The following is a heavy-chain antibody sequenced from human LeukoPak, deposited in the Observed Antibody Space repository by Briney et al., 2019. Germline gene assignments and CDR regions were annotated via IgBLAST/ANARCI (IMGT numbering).Heavy chain of an antibody. V-gene: IGHV1-2*06. J-gene: IGHJ6*02. CDR3: ARDWYSSSWCPPYYYYYHGMDV. CDR2: INPNSGGT. CDR1: GYTFTGYY. Sequence: ASVKVSCKASGYTFTGYYMHWVRQAPGQGLEWVGRINPNSGGTNYAQKFQGRVTMTRDTSISTAYMELSRLRSDDTAVYYCARDWYSSSWCPPYYYYYHGMDVWGQGTTVTVSS. D-gene: IGHD6-13*01.